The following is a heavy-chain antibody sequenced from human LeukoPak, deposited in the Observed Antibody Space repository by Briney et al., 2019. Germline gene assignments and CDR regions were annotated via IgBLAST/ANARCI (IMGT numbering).Heavy chain of an antibody. J-gene: IGHJ5*01. CDR1: GGSIATNDYY. CDR2: ISYSANT. D-gene: IGHD4-17*01. V-gene: IGHV4-39*07. CDR3: ARSISSNDHGDYRSGHYRFDS. Sequence: SETLSLTCNVYGGSIATNDYYWGWVRQPPGKGLEWIATISYSANTYYNPSLQSRVVIFVDVSKNELFLRMRPVTAADTALYYCARSISSNDHGDYRSGHYRFDSWGQGTLVTVSS.